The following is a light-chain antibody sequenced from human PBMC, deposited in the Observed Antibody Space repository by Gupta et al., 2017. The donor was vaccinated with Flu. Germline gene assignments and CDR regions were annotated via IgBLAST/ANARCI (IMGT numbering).Light chain of an antibody. CDR1: QYISSS. CDR3: QQDCDFPLT. Sequence: DIQMTQSPSFVSASVGDRVTITCRASQYISSSLAWYQQKPGRAPKIMIYAASTVKSGAPSRFSGSGSGTDFTLTISSLQPEDFAIYYCQQDCDFPLTFGGGTKVEIK. CDR2: AAS. V-gene: IGKV1-12*01. J-gene: IGKJ4*01.